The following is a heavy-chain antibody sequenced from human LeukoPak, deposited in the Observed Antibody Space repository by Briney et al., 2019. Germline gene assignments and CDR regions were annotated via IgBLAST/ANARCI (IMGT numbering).Heavy chain of an antibody. CDR3: AKDYYYGSGSTVLGYYFDY. V-gene: IGHV3-9*01. CDR2: ISWNSGSI. Sequence: PGGSLRLSCAASGFTFDDYAMHWVRQAPGKGLEWVSGISWNSGSIGYADSVKGRFTISRDNAKNSLYLQMNSLRVEDTALYYCAKDYYYGSGSTVLGYYFDYWGQGTLVTVSS. D-gene: IGHD3-10*01. J-gene: IGHJ4*02. CDR1: GFTFDDYA.